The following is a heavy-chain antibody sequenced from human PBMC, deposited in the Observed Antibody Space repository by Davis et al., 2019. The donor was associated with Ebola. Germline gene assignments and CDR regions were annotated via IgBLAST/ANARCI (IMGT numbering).Heavy chain of an antibody. CDR1: GFTFSDST. J-gene: IGHJ6*02. V-gene: IGHV3-73*01. Sequence: GGSLRLSCAASGFTFSDSTMHWVRQASGKGLEWVGRISSKANDYATAYAASVHGRFTISRDDSKNTAYRQMNSLETEDTAVYYCTRHEERGYCSGGSCYGDYDFYGMDVWGQGTTVTVSS. CDR2: ISSKANDYAT. CDR3: TRHEERGYCSGGSCYGDYDFYGMDV. D-gene: IGHD2-15*01.